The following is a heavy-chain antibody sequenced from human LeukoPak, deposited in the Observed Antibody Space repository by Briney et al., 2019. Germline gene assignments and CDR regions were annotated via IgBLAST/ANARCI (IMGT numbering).Heavy chain of an antibody. CDR2: INHSGST. D-gene: IGHD3-10*01. J-gene: IGHJ6*03. Sequence: SETLSLTCAVYGRSFSGYYWSWIRQPPGKGLEWIGEINHSGSTNYNPSLKSRVTISVDTSKNQFSLTLSSVTAAETAVYYCARVYGVKITMVRGVIPPDYYYMDVWGKGTTVTISS. V-gene: IGHV4-34*01. CDR3: ARVYGVKITMVRGVIPPDYYYMDV. CDR1: GRSFSGYY.